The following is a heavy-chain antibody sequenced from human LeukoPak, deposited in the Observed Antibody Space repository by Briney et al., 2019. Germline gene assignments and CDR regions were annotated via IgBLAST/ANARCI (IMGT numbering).Heavy chain of an antibody. D-gene: IGHD6-6*01. CDR3: ARDRGWQLVIDY. Sequence: ASVKVSCKASGYTFTSYYMHWVRQAPGQGLEWMGWINPNSGGTNYAQKFQGRVTMTRDTSISTAYMELSRLRSDDTAVYYCARDRGWQLVIDYWGQGTLVTVSS. CDR1: GYTFTSYY. CDR2: INPNSGGT. J-gene: IGHJ4*02. V-gene: IGHV1-2*02.